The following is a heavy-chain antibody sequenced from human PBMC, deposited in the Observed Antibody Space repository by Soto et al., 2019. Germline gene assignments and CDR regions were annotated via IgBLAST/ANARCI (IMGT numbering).Heavy chain of an antibody. D-gene: IGHD2-2*01. V-gene: IGHV1-18*01. CDR1: GYSFTSYG. Sequence: QVQLVQSAAEVKKPGASVNVSCKASGYSFTSYGISWVRRAPGQGLEWMGWISPYNGHTQFAQRFQGRVTMTTATSMKTAYMGLTNLRSADTAHSYCARDLTIVPATHPRLEHYGMDVLGQGTTVIVSS. J-gene: IGHJ6*02. CDR3: ARDLTIVPATHPRLEHYGMDV. CDR2: ISPYNGHT.